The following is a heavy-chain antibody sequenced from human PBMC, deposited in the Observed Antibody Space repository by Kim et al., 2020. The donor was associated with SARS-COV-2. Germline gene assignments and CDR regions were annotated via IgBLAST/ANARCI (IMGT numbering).Heavy chain of an antibody. Sequence: SVKVSCKASGGTFCSYAISCSRHAPGQGREWMGGYIPIFGTAKYAQNFQDRGTITAAESPSTAYMELSSLRSAETAADYCWSTGRAHPLDYWDQVTVV. CDR2: YIPIFGTA. CDR1: GGTFCSYA. CDR3: WSTGRAHPLDY. V-gene: IGHV1-69*13. J-gene: IGHJ4*01.